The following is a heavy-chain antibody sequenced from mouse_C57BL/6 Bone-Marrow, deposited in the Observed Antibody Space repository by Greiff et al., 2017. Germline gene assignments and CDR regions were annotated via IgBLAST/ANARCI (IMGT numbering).Heavy chain of an antibody. V-gene: IGHV1-52*01. Sequence: QVQLQQPGAELVRPGSSVKLSCKASGYTFTSYWMHWVKQRPIQGLEWIGNIDPSDSETHYNQKFKDKATLTVDKSSSTAYLQISSLTSEDSAVYYCARSGYFDYWGQGTTLTVSS. CDR2: IDPSDSET. CDR3: ARSGYFDY. D-gene: IGHD3-1*01. CDR1: GYTFTSYW. J-gene: IGHJ2*01.